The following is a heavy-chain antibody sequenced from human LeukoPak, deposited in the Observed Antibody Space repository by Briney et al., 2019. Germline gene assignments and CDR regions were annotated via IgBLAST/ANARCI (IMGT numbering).Heavy chain of an antibody. Sequence: PGRSLRLSCAASGFTFRNYGMHWVRQAPGKGLEWVSYITNSGTTIYYADSVKGRFTISRDNAKNSLYLQMNSLRAEDTAVYYCARDGHYDILTGYFQDWGQGTLVTVSS. CDR1: GFTFRNYG. CDR3: ARDGHYDILTGYFQD. D-gene: IGHD3-9*01. CDR2: ITNSGTTI. J-gene: IGHJ1*01. V-gene: IGHV3-48*04.